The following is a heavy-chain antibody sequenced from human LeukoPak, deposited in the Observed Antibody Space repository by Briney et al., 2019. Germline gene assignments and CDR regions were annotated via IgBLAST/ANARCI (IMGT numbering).Heavy chain of an antibody. CDR2: IKQDGSEK. CDR3: ANALGAHYLDS. Sequence: GGSLRLSCAASGFTFSTHWMIWLRQAPGKGLEWVANIKQDGSEKYYVDSVKGRFIISRDNAKNSLYLQMNSLRAEDTAVYYCANALGAHYLDSWGQGTLVTVSS. D-gene: IGHD1-26*01. V-gene: IGHV3-7*05. CDR1: GFTFSTHW. J-gene: IGHJ4*02.